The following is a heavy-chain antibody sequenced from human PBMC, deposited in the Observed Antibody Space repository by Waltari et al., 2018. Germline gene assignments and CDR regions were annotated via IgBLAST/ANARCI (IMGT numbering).Heavy chain of an antibody. J-gene: IGHJ2*01. Sequence: QVQLQESGPGLVKPSQTLSLTCTVPGGSISSCSYYWSWIRQPAGKRLEWIGYIYTSGSTNYNPSLKSRVTISVDTSKNQFSLKLSSVTAADTAVYYCARSPARYFDLWGRGALVTVSS. CDR2: IYTSGST. CDR3: ARSPARYFDL. CDR1: GGSISSCSYY. V-gene: IGHV4-61*09.